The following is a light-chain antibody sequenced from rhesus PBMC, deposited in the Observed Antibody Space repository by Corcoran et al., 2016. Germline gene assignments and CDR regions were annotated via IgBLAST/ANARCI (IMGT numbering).Light chain of an antibody. CDR1: SIGTKN. CDR2: DDT. J-gene: IGLJ6*01. V-gene: IGLV3-40*01. CDR3: QVWDSSSEYAV. Sequence: SYDLTQPPSVSVSPGQTARITCGGESIGTKNIQWYQQKSPQAPLLVIFDDTERPSGIPERFSGSNSGNTATLTISGVEAGDEADYYCQVWDSSSEYAVFGSGTKLTVL.